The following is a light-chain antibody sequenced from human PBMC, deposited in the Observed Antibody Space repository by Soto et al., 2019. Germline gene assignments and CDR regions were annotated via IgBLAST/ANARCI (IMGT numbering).Light chain of an antibody. CDR2: DVS. V-gene: IGLV2-14*01. Sequence: QSALTQPASVSGSPGQSIAISCTGTSSDVGGYNYVAWYQQYPGKAPKLMIFDVSNRPSGVSSRFSGSKSGNTASLTISGLQAEDEADYYCRSYTSSSTLIFGGGTKLTVL. CDR1: SSDVGGYNY. J-gene: IGLJ2*01. CDR3: RSYTSSSTLI.